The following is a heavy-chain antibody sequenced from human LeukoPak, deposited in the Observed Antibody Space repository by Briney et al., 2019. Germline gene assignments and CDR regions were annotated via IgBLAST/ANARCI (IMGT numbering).Heavy chain of an antibody. V-gene: IGHV1-18*01. CDR3: ARDLLRDYGDSTVDY. Sequence: GASVKVSCKASGYTFTSYGISWVRQAPGQGLEWMGWISAYNGNTNYAQKLQGRVTMTTDTSTSTAYMELRSLRSDDTAVYYCARDLLRDYGDSTVDYWGQGTLVTVSS. J-gene: IGHJ4*02. CDR1: GYTFTSYG. D-gene: IGHD4-17*01. CDR2: ISAYNGNT.